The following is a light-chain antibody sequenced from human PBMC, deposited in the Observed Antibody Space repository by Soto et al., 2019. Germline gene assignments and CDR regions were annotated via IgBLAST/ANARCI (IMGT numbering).Light chain of an antibody. V-gene: IGKV3-11*01. J-gene: IGKJ4*01. CDR1: QTISGY. CDR2: DTS. Sequence: EIVLTQSPAIVSLSPGERATLSCRASQTISGYLAWYQQRPGQAPRLLISDTSTRATGIPARFSGSGSGTDFTLTISGLEPEDVAIYYCQQRSTWPPDFGGGTKVEIK. CDR3: QQRSTWPPD.